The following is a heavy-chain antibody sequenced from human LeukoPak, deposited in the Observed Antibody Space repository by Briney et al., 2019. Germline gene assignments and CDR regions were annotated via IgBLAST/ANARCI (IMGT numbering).Heavy chain of an antibody. J-gene: IGHJ4*02. D-gene: IGHD1-1*01. Sequence: ASVKLSCKASGYTFISYGVSWVRQAPGQGLERMGRIDTYKGSTNYAENLQGTVTVTTDTSTSTVYMELRSLRSDDTAVYYCARPNTEATGYYFDYWGQGTLVTVPS. CDR1: GYTFISYG. V-gene: IGHV1-18*01. CDR2: IDTYKGST. CDR3: ARPNTEATGYYFDY.